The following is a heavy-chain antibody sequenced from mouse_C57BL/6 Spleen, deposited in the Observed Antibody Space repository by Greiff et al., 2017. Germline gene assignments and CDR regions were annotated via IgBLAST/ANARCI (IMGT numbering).Heavy chain of an antibody. CDR1: GYSFTDYN. J-gene: IGHJ4*01. CDR2: INPNYGTT. Sequence: VQLKQSGPELVKPGASVKISCKASGYSFTDYNMNWVKQSNGKSLEWIGVINPNYGTTSYNQKFKGKATLTVDQSSSTAYMQLNSLTSEDSAVYYCARWDYGSSSKAMDYWGQGTSVTVSS. D-gene: IGHD1-1*01. CDR3: ARWDYGSSSKAMDY. V-gene: IGHV1-39*01.